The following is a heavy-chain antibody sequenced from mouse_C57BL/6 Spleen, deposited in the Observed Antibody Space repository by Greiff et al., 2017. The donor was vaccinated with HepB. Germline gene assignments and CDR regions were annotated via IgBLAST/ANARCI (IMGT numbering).Heavy chain of an antibody. V-gene: IGHV1-64*01. CDR3: ATYYSIPWFAY. J-gene: IGHJ3*01. CDR1: GYTFTSYW. Sequence: QVQLQQPGAELVKPGASVKLSCKASGYTFTSYWMHWVKQRPGQGLEWIGMIHPNSGSTNYNEKFKSKATLTVDKSSSTAYMQLSSLTSEDSAVYYCATYYSIPWFAYWGQGTLVTVSA. D-gene: IGHD2-5*01. CDR2: IHPNSGST.